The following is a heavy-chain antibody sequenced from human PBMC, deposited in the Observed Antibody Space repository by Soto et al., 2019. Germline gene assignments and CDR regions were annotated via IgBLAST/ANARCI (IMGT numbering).Heavy chain of an antibody. CDR1: GYTFTSDG. CDR3: AANGAGYSGNWFDP. J-gene: IGHJ5*02. V-gene: IGHV1-18*01. D-gene: IGHD6-13*01. Sequence: QVQLVQSGAEVKKPGASVKVSCKASGYTFTSDGISWVRQAPGQGLAWMGWISAYNGNTNSAQKLQGRVTMTTDTCTSTGYMELRSLISDDTAVYYCAANGAGYSGNWFDPWGQGTLVTVSS. CDR2: ISAYNGNT.